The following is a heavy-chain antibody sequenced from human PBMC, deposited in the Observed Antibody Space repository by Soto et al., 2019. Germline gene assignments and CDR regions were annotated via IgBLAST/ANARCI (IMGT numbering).Heavy chain of an antibody. CDR2: ISYDGSNK. Sequence: QVQLVESGGGVVQPGRSLRLSCADSGFTFSSYGMHWVRQAPGKGLEWVAVISYDGSNKYYADSVKGRFTISRDNSKNTLYLQMTSLRAEDTAVYYCAKDGASFWPAGVVRHGMDVW. CDR1: GFTFSSYG. CDR3: AKDGASFWPAGVVRHGMDV. J-gene: IGHJ6*01. V-gene: IGHV3-30*18. D-gene: IGHD3-3*01.